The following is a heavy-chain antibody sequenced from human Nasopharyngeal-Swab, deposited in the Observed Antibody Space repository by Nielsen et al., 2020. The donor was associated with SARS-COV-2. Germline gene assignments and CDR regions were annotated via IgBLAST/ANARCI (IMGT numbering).Heavy chain of an antibody. CDR2: IGWNSGKI. J-gene: IGHJ4*02. Sequence: GRSLKISCAASGFSFGNYAMHWVRQAPGKGLEWVSSIGWNSGKIDYADSVKGRFTISRDNAKNSLFLQMDSLSTEDTAFYYCAKDILGSWTLSDWGQGTLVTVSS. CDR1: GFSFGNYA. V-gene: IGHV3-9*01. CDR3: AKDILGSWTLSD. D-gene: IGHD3/OR15-3a*01.